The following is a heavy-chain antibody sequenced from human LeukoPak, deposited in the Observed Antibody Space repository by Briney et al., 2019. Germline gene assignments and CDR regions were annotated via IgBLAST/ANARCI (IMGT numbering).Heavy chain of an antibody. J-gene: IGHJ6*02. CDR1: GFTFSSYA. Sequence: GGSLRLSCAASGFTFSSYAMSWVRQAPGKGLEWVSAISGSDGSTYYADSVKGRFTISRDNSKNTLYLQMNSLRAEDTAVYYCAKGVRGYYYGMDVWGQGTTVTVSS. D-gene: IGHD3-3*01. CDR3: AKGVRGYYYGMDV. CDR2: ISGSDGST. V-gene: IGHV3-23*01.